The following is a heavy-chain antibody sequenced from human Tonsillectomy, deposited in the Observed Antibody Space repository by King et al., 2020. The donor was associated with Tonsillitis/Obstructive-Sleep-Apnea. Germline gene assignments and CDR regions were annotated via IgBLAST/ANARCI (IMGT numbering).Heavy chain of an antibody. J-gene: IGHJ4*02. D-gene: IGHD3-16*01. V-gene: IGHV3-23*04. Sequence: VQLVESGGGLVQPGGSLRLSCAASGFTFSSYAMSWVRQAPGKGLEWVSAISGSVGSTYYADSVKGRFPISRDNSKNKLYLQLNSLRAEDTAVYYCAKERGDYVWGSYIPMDYWGQGTLVTVSS. CDR1: GFTFSSYA. CDR3: AKERGDYVWGSYIPMDY. CDR2: ISGSVGST.